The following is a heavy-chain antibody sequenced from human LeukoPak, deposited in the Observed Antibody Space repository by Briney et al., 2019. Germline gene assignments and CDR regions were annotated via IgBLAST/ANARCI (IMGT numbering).Heavy chain of an antibody. CDR1: GFTFSSYG. V-gene: IGHV3-30*02. J-gene: IGHJ4*02. Sequence: GGSLRLSCAASGFTFSSYGMHWVRQAPGKGLEWVAFIRYDGSNKYYADSVKGRFTISRDNSKNTLYLQMNSLRAEDTAVYYCAKEWGSYRSYFDYWGEGTLVTVSS. CDR3: AKEWGSYRSYFDY. CDR2: IRYDGSNK. D-gene: IGHD3-16*02.